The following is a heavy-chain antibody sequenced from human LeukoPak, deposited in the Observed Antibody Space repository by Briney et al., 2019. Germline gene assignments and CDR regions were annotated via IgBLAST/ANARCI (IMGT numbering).Heavy chain of an antibody. J-gene: IGHJ4*02. CDR3: AHRLALNGYWDMGSFDF. Sequence: SGPALVKPTQTLTLTCSFSGFSLTTSGMCVSWIRQPPGKALEWLALIDWDDDKYYRTSLKTRLTISKDTSKNQVVLTMTNMDPVDTATYFCAHRLALNGYWDMGSFDFWGQGALVAVSS. V-gene: IGHV2-70*12. D-gene: IGHD6-25*01. CDR1: GFSLTTSGMC. CDR2: IDWDDDK.